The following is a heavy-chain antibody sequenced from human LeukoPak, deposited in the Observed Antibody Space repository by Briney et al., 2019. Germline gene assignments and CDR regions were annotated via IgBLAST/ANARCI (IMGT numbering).Heavy chain of an antibody. Sequence: PGGSLRLSCAASGFTFSSYGMHWVRQAPGKGLEWVAFIRYDGSNKYYADSVKGRFTISRDNSKLYLQMNSLRAEDTAVYYCAKKGYSNGWRDSYYFDCWGQGTLVTVSS. V-gene: IGHV3-30*02. CDR2: IRYDGSNK. D-gene: IGHD6-19*01. CDR1: GFTFSSYG. J-gene: IGHJ4*02. CDR3: AKKGYSNGWRDSYYFDC.